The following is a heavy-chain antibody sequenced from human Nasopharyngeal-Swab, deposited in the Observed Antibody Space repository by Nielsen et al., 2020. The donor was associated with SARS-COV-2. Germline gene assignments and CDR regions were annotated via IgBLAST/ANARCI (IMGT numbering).Heavy chain of an antibody. CDR3: ARSLVVVPAADNIAWFDP. V-gene: IGHV1-18*01. Sequence: KVSCKASGYTFTSYGISWVRQAPGQGLEWMGWISAYNGNTNYAQKLQGRVTMTTDTSTSTAYMEPRSLRSDDTAVYYCARSLVVVPAADNIAWFDPWGQGTLVTVSS. J-gene: IGHJ5*02. D-gene: IGHD2-2*01. CDR1: GYTFTSYG. CDR2: ISAYNGNT.